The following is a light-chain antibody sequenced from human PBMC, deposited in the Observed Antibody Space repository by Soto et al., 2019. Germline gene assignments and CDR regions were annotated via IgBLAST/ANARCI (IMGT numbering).Light chain of an antibody. Sequence: DIQMTQSPSTLSASVGDRVTITCRASQSISSWLAWYQQKPGKAPKLLIYDGSSFESGVPSRFSGSGSGTEFTLTISSLQPDDFATYYCQQYNRPWTFGQGTKVDIK. CDR3: QQYNRPWT. CDR1: QSISSW. CDR2: DGS. J-gene: IGKJ1*01. V-gene: IGKV1-5*01.